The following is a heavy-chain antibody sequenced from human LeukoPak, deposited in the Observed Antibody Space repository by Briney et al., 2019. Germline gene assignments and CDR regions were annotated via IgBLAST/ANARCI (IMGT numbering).Heavy chain of an antibody. CDR1: GFSFSDWG. Sequence: PGGSLRLSCAASGFSFSDWGMHWLRQAPGKGLEWLAFIRYDGSNKFYADSVKGRFTISRDNSKNTLYLQMNSMRDEDTAVYYCTKGRRITMIVVATKTLGHYFDYWGQGTLVTVSS. CDR2: IRYDGSNK. J-gene: IGHJ4*02. V-gene: IGHV3-30*02. CDR3: TKGRRITMIVVATKTLGHYFDY. D-gene: IGHD3-22*01.